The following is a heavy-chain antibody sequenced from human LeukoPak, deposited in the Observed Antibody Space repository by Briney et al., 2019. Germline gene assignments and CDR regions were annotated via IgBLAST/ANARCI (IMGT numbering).Heavy chain of an antibody. J-gene: IGHJ4*02. CDR3: AKEPYSGSYQGKPLDY. V-gene: IGHV3-23*01. CDR2: FSGSGGST. Sequence: QPGGSLRLSCAAFGFPFSSYAMSWVRQAPGKGLDWVSAFSGSGGSTYYADSGKGRFTISRDNSKNTLYLQMNSLRAEDTAVYYCAKEPYSGSYQGKPLDYWGQGTLVTVSS. D-gene: IGHD1-26*01. CDR1: GFPFSSYA.